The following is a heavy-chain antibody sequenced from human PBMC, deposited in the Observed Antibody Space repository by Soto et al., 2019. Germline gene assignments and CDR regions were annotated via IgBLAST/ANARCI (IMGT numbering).Heavy chain of an antibody. J-gene: IGHJ3*02. D-gene: IGHD3-22*01. CDR2: ISAYNGNT. Sequence: QVQLVQSGAEVKKPGASVKVSCKASGYTFTTYVISWVRQAPGQGLEWMGWISAYNGNTNYAQKFQGRVTMTTDTSTSRADMVLRSLRSDDTAVYYCARAGGGLPDYYYDSSGYPDAFDIWGQGTMVTVSS. CDR3: ARAGGGLPDYYYDSSGYPDAFDI. V-gene: IGHV1-18*01. CDR1: GYTFTTYV.